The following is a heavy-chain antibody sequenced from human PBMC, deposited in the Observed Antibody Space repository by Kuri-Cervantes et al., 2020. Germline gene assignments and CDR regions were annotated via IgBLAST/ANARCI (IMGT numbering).Heavy chain of an antibody. J-gene: IGHJ4*02. D-gene: IGHD6-19*01. CDR1: GGFISGYY. CDR3: ARVGSSGWYAGY. CDR2: IYYSGST. V-gene: IGHV4-59*01. Sequence: SETLSLTCSVSGGFISGYYWSWIRQPPGKGLEYIGYIYYSGSTNYNPSPKSRVIISVDTSKNQFSLKLSSVTAADTAVYYCARVGSSGWYAGYWGQGTLVTVSS.